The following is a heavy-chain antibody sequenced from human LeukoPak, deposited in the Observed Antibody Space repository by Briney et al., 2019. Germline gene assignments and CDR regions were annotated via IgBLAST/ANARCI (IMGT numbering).Heavy chain of an antibody. J-gene: IGHJ4*02. D-gene: IGHD3-3*01. CDR3: ARDLMYTYYDFWSGYYYFDY. V-gene: IGHV3-7*01. CDR2: IKQDGSEK. CDR1: GFTFSSYG. Sequence: GGSLRLSCAASGFTFSSYGMHWVRQAPGKGLEWVANIKQDGSEKYYVDSVKGRFTISRDNAKNSLYLQMNSLRAEDTAVYYCARDLMYTYYDFWSGYYYFDYWGQGTLVTVSS.